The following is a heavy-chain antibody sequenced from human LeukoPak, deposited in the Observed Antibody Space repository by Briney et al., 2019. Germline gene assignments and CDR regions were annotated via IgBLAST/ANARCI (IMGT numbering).Heavy chain of an antibody. CDR3: ARAPGTPHYYYYYGMDV. Sequence: PGGSLRLSCAASGFTLSSYGMHGVRKAPGKGLEWVAVIWYDGSNKYYADSVKGRFTISRDNSKNTLYLQMNSLRAEDTAVYYCARAPGTPHYYYYYGMDVWGQGTTVTVSS. D-gene: IGHD2-15*01. CDR1: GFTLSSYG. J-gene: IGHJ6*02. V-gene: IGHV3-33*01. CDR2: IWYDGSNK.